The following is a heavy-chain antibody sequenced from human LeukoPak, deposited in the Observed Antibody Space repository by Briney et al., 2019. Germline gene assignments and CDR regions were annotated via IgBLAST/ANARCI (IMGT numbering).Heavy chain of an antibody. V-gene: IGHV1-8*01. CDR3: ARHHESRYCSSTSCPTGWFDP. D-gene: IGHD2-2*01. CDR2: MNPNSGNT. J-gene: IGHJ5*02. Sequence: ASVTVSFMASGYTFTNYDINGVRQAAGQGREWMGWMNPNSGNTGYAQKFQGRVTMTRNTSISTAYMELSSLRSEDTAVYYCARHHESRYCSSTSCPTGWFDPWGQGTLVTVSS. CDR1: GYTFTNYD.